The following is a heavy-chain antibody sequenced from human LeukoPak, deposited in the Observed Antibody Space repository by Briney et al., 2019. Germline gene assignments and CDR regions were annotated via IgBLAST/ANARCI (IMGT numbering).Heavy chain of an antibody. CDR3: ARGVGSWTPYYFDY. Sequence: GGSLRPSCAASEFTFSSYSMNWVRQAPGKGLEWVSSISSSSSYIYYADSVKGRFTISRDNAKNSLYLQMNSLRAEDTAVYYCARGVGSWTPYYFDYWGQGTLVTVSS. V-gene: IGHV3-21*01. J-gene: IGHJ4*02. D-gene: IGHD6-13*01. CDR2: ISSSSSYI. CDR1: EFTFSSYS.